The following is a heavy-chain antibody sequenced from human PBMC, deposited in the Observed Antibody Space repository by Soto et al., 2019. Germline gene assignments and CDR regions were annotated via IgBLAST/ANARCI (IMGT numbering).Heavy chain of an antibody. V-gene: IGHV3-23*01. CDR1: GFTFSSYA. CDR3: AKGLFGRSGYYSAANYGPYYYYYMDV. D-gene: IGHD3-3*01. CDR2: ISGSGGST. J-gene: IGHJ6*03. Sequence: GGSLRLSCAASGFTFSSYAMSWVRQAPGKGLEWVSAISGSGGSTYYADSVKGRFTISRDNSKNTLYLQMNSLRAEDTAVYYCAKGLFGRSGYYSAANYGPYYYYYMDVWGKGTTVTVSS.